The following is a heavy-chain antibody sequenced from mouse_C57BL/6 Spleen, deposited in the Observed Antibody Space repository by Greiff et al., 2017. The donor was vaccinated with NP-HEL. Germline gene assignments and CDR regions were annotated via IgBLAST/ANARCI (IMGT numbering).Heavy chain of an antibody. D-gene: IGHD2-5*01. J-gene: IGHJ4*01. Sequence: VQLQQSGAELAKPGASVKLSCKASGYTFTSYWMHWVKQRPGQGLEWIGYINPSSGYTKYNQKFKDKATLTADKSSSTAYMQLISLTYEDSAVYYCASSYYSNSEDAMDYWGQGTSVTVSS. CDR1: GYTFTSYW. CDR2: INPSSGYT. CDR3: ASSYYSNSEDAMDY. V-gene: IGHV1-7*01.